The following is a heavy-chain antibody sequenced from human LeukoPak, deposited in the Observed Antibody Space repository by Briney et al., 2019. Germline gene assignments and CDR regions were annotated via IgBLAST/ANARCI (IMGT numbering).Heavy chain of an antibody. D-gene: IGHD3-9*01. CDR3: ARDGHYDILTGYFQD. V-gene: IGHV3-21*04. CDR2: ISSSSSYI. CDR1: GFTFSSYD. Sequence: GSLRLSCAASGFTFSSYDMNWVRQAPGKGLEWVSSISSSSSYIYYADSVKGRFTISRDNAKNSLYLQMNSLRAEDTAVYYCARDGHYDILTGYFQDWGQGTLVTVSS. J-gene: IGHJ1*01.